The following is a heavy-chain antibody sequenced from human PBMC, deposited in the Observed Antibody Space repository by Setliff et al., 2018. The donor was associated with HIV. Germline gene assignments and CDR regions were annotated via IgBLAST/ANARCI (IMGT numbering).Heavy chain of an antibody. CDR1: GGPITTTNYY. D-gene: IGHD3-10*01. V-gene: IGHV4-39*07. CDR2: IYYRGSA. J-gene: IGHJ4*02. Sequence: SETLSLTCTVSGGPITTTNYYWGWVRQSPGKGLEWIGVIYYRGSAYYNLSLQSRVTLSVDTSKNSFSLHLTTVTAADTAVYFCARARGPPLPVLDFWGPGTLVTVSS. CDR3: ARARGPPLPVLDF.